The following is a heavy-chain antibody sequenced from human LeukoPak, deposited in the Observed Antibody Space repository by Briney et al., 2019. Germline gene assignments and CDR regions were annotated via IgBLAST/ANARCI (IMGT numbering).Heavy chain of an antibody. D-gene: IGHD3-10*01. CDR1: GASIGTSRYL. Sequence: PSETLSLTCSVSGASIGTSRYLWSWIRQAPGKGPEWIGSIYYNGATKFNPSLESRLSMSVDTSKNQFSLNLGSVTAADTAVYFCARPHVYYGAGGLAFDFWGQGTKVTVSS. J-gene: IGHJ3*01. CDR2: IYYNGAT. CDR3: ARPHVYYGAGGLAFDF. V-gene: IGHV4-39*01.